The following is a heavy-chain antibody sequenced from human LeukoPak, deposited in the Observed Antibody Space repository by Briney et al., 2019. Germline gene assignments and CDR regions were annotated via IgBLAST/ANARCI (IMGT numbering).Heavy chain of an antibody. V-gene: IGHV3-23*01. CDR2: ISGSGGST. CDR1: GFTFSSYA. D-gene: IGHD5-12*01. J-gene: IGHJ4*02. CDR3: AKMRGYVFYY. Sequence: GESLRLSCAAAGFTFSSYAMSWVRQAPGKGLEWVSAISGSGGSTYYADSVKGRFTISRDNSKNTLYLQMNSLRAEDTAVYYGAKMRGYVFYYWGQGTLVTVSS.